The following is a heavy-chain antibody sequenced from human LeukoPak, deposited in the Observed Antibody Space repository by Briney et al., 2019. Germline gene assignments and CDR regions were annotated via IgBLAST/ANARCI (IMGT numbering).Heavy chain of an antibody. CDR3: ARTVFWGEVRY. D-gene: IGHD7-27*01. V-gene: IGHV3-21*01. CDR2: ISSSSSYI. CDR1: GFTFSDHY. J-gene: IGHJ4*02. Sequence: GGSLRLSCAASGFTFSDHYMDWVRQAPGKGLEWVSSISSSSSYIYYADSVKGRFTISRDNAKNSLYLQMNSLRAEDTAVYYCARTVFWGEVRYWGQGTLVTVSS.